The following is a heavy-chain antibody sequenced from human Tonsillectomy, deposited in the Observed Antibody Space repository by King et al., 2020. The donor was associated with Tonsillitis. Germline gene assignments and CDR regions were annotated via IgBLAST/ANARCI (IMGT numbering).Heavy chain of an antibody. CDR1: GFTFSNYA. J-gene: IGHJ6*03. D-gene: IGHD3-16*01. CDR2: ICGGGGGT. V-gene: IGHV3-23*04. Sequence: VQLVESGGGLVQPGGSLRLSCAASGFTFSNYAMNWGRQAPGKGLEWVSAICGGGGGTYYSDSETGGVTISRDTFKNMLHLQMNSLRAEDTAVYYCAQDRGIVGPLYYLDVLGKGAPVTVSS. CDR3: AQDRGIVGPLYYLDV.